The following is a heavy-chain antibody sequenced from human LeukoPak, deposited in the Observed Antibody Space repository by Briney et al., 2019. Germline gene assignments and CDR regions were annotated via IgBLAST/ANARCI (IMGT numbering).Heavy chain of an antibody. CDR3: ARGTSSSWYFPYYFDY. CDR2: IYYSGST. D-gene: IGHD6-13*01. V-gene: IGHV4-59*01. Sequence: SETLSLTCTVPGGSISSYYWSWIRQPPGKGLEWIGYIYYSGSTNYNPSLKSRVTISVDTSKNQFSLKLSSVTAADTAVYYCARGTSSSWYFPYYFDYWGQGTLVTVSS. J-gene: IGHJ4*02. CDR1: GGSISSYY.